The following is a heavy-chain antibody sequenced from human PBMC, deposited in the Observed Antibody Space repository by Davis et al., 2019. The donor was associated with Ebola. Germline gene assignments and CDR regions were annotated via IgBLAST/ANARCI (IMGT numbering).Heavy chain of an antibody. CDR1: GYSFTSYW. CDR2: IYPGDSDT. CDR3: ARFRSLYGDYFDY. V-gene: IGHV5-51*01. D-gene: IGHD4-17*01. J-gene: IGHJ4*02. Sequence: GESLKISCKGSGYSFTSYWIGWVRQMPGKGLEWMGIIYPGDSDTRYSPSFQGQVTISAAKSISTAYLQWSSLKASDTAMYYCARFRSLYGDYFDYWGQGTLVTVSS.